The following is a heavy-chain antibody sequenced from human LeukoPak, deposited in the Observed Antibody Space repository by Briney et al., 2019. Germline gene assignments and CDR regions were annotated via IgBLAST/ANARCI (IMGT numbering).Heavy chain of an antibody. CDR1: GGTFSSYA. D-gene: IGHD5-18*01. V-gene: IGHV1-69*05. J-gene: IGHJ6*02. CDR3: ARNAVDTANAV. CDR2: IIPIFGTA. Sequence: ASVKVSCKASGGTFSSYAISWVRQAPGQGLEWMGGIIPIFGTANYAQKFQGRVTMTRDTSTSTVYMELSSLRAEDTAVYYCARNAVDTANAVWGQGTTVTVSS.